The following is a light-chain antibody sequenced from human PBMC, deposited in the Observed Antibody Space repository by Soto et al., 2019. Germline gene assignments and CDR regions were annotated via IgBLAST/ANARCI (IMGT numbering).Light chain of an antibody. J-gene: IGKJ2*01. CDR1: QGISTY. V-gene: IGKV1-33*01. CDR3: QQYDNIPYT. Sequence: DIQMTQSPSSLSASVGDRVTITCQASQGISTYLNWFQHKPGKAPRLLIYGASYLETGVPSRFSGRRSGTDFTFTISNLQPEDVATYYCQQYDNIPYTFSQGTKLEIK. CDR2: GAS.